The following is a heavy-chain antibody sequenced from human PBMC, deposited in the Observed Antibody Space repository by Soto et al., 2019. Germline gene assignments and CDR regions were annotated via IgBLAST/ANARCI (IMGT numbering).Heavy chain of an antibody. CDR1: GFTFSSYA. Sequence: PGGSLRLSCAASGFTFSSYAMSWVRQAPGKGLEWVSAISGSGGSTYYADSVKGRFTISRDNSKNTLYLQMNSLRAEDTAVYYCAKYTHYYDSSGHTPPIDYWGQGTLVTVSS. CDR3: AKYTHYYDSSGHTPPIDY. V-gene: IGHV3-23*01. CDR2: ISGSGGST. D-gene: IGHD3-22*01. J-gene: IGHJ4*02.